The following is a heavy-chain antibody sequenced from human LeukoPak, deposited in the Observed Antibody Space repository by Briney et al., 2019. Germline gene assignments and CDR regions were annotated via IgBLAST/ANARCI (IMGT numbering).Heavy chain of an antibody. J-gene: IGHJ4*02. CDR1: GFTFCSYS. CDR3: ARETESSGWPGFDY. Sequence: KVGGSLRLSCAASGFTFCSYSMNWVRQAPGKGLEWVSSISSSSTYIYYADSVKGRFTISRDNAKNSLYLQMNSLRAEDTAVYYCARETESSGWPGFDYWGQGTLVTVSS. D-gene: IGHD6-19*01. CDR2: ISSSSTYI. V-gene: IGHV3-21*01.